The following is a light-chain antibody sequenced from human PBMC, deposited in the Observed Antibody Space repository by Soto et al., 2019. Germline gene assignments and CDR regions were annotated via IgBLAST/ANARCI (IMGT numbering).Light chain of an antibody. CDR1: QSVSSN. V-gene: IGKV3-15*01. CDR2: GAS. Sequence: EIVMTQSPATLSVSPGDRATLSCRASQSVSSNLAWYQQKPGQAPRLLIYGASTRATGIPARFSGSGSGTEFTLTISSLQSEDFAVYYCQQYNNWPFTFGRGTKVEIK. CDR3: QQYNNWPFT. J-gene: IGKJ4*01.